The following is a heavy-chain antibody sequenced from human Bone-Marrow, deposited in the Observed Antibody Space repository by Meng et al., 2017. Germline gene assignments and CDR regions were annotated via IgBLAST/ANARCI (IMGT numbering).Heavy chain of an antibody. J-gene: IGHJ4*02. D-gene: IGHD5-24*01. CDR3: ARDDRERWLQVYYFDY. CDR1: GFTFSSYA. CDR2: ISYDGSNK. Sequence: GGSLRLSCPAPGFTFSSYAMHWVRQAPGKGLEWVAVISYDGSNKYYADSVKGRFTIYRDNAKNSLYLQMNSLRAEDTAVYYFARDDRERWLQVYYFDYWGQGTLVTVSS. V-gene: IGHV3-30*04.